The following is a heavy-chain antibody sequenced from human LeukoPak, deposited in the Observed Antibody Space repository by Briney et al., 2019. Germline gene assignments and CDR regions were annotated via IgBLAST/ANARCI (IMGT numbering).Heavy chain of an antibody. J-gene: IGHJ6*02. CDR3: ARDSACSSTSCSMDV. D-gene: IGHD2-2*01. CDR1: GFTFSSYS. Sequence: GGSLRLSCAASGFTFSSYSMNWVRQAPGRGLEWVSSIRFTGSYIYYADSVKGRFTISRDDAKNSLYLQMNSLRAEDTAVYYCARDSACSSTSCSMDVWGQGTTVTVSS. V-gene: IGHV3-21*04. CDR2: IRFTGSYI.